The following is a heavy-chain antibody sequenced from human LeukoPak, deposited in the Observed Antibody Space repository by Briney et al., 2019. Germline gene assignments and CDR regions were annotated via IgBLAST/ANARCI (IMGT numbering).Heavy chain of an antibody. D-gene: IGHD4-17*01. J-gene: IGHJ2*01. V-gene: IGHV1-18*01. CDR2: ISTYNGNT. Sequence: ASVKVSCKASGYTFTTYGITRVRQAPGQGLEWMGWISTYNGNTDYTQKLQGRVTMTTDTSTSTAYMELRSLRSDDTALYYCARTYGDYDGSYWYFDLWGRGTLVTVSS. CDR1: GYTFTTYG. CDR3: ARTYGDYDGSYWYFDL.